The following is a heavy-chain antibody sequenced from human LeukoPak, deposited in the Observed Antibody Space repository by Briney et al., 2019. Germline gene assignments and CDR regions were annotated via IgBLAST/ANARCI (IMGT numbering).Heavy chain of an antibody. J-gene: IGHJ4*02. CDR1: GGSISTSNW. CDR3: ARLASSGWSHCDY. Sequence: PSGTLSLTCAVSGGSISTSNWWSWVRQPPGKGPEWIGYIYYSGSTNYNPSLKSRVTISVDTSKNQFSLKMNSVTAADTAVYYCARLASSGWSHCDYWGQGTLVTVSS. V-gene: IGHV4-4*02. D-gene: IGHD6-19*01. CDR2: IYYSGST.